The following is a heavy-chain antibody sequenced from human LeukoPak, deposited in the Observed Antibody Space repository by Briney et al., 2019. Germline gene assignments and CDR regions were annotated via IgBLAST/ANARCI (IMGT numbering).Heavy chain of an antibody. CDR1: GYSFTTYW. CDR3: ARVITIFGVVKGPFDI. Sequence: GESLKISCKGSGYSFTTYWIGWVRQMPGKGLDWMGIIYPGDSETRYSPSLQGQVTMSADKSISTAYLQWSSLKASDTAMYHCARVITIFGVVKGPFDIWGQGTLVTVSS. J-gene: IGHJ3*02. CDR2: IYPGDSET. D-gene: IGHD3-3*01. V-gene: IGHV5-51*01.